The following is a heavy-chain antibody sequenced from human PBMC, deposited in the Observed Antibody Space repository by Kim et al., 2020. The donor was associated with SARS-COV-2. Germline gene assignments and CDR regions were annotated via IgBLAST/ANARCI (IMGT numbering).Heavy chain of an antibody. Sequence: GGSLRLSCIASGFTFSAYGLNWVRQTPGKGLEWVSAISGSGDTTTFADSVKGRFTVSSDNSKNTLYLQMDSLRVDDTAVYYCVRAEADRSGTSGRFWGQG. CDR1: GFTFSAYG. V-gene: IGHV3-23*01. D-gene: IGHD2-8*01. CDR3: VRAEADRSGTSGRF. J-gene: IGHJ1*01. CDR2: ISGSGDTT.